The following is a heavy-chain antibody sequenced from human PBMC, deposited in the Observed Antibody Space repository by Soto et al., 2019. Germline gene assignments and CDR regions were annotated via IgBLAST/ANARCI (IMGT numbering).Heavy chain of an antibody. CDR3: ARRIAVAGTDYFDY. CDR2: IFHNGGT. D-gene: IGHD6-19*01. J-gene: IGHJ4*02. CDR1: GYSITSGSY. V-gene: IGHV4-38-2*01. Sequence: LSETLSLTCGVSGYSITSGSYWGWIRQPPGKGLEWIGNIFHNGGTYDNPSLRGRLTMSVDTSKNQFSLKLSSVTAADTAVYYCARRIAVAGTDYFDYWGPGTLVTVSS.